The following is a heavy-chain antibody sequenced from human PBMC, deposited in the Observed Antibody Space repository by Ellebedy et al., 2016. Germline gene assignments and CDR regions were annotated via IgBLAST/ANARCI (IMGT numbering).Heavy chain of an antibody. CDR2: ISGSGSST. V-gene: IGHV3-23*01. CDR3: AKPPLGISGFDY. CDR1: GFTFSSYA. Sequence: GESLKISXAASGFTFSSYAMSWVRQAPGKGLEWVSAISGSGSSTYYADSVKGRFTISRDNSKNTLYLQMNSLRAEDTAVYYCAKPPLGISGFDYWGQGTLVTVSS. J-gene: IGHJ4*02. D-gene: IGHD3-10*01.